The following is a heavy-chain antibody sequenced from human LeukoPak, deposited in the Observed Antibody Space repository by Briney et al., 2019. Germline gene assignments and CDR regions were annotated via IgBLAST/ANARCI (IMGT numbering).Heavy chain of an antibody. Sequence: GGSLRLSCAASGFTFSTYAKSWVRQAPGKGLEWVSSIRSGGNTYYADSVKGRFTISRDNSKNTLFLQLNSLRAEDTAVYFCSIDFTVTTVGYFHYWGQGTLVTVSS. D-gene: IGHD4-17*01. CDR3: SIDFTVTTVGYFHY. CDR2: IRSGGNT. V-gene: IGHV3-23*01. CDR1: GFTFSTYA. J-gene: IGHJ1*01.